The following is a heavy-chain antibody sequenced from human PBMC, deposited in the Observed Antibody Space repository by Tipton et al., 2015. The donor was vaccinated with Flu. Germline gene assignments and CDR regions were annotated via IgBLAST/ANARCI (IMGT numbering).Heavy chain of an antibody. CDR1: GGSMGFYF. CDR2: IYASGDT. Sequence: GLVKPSETLSLTCSASGGSMGFYFWTWLRQPAGKGLEWIGRIYASGDTNYNPSLKSRLAMSVDSSKNEFSLKLTSVTAADSAVYYCARESVALAGLDLWGQGILVAVSS. CDR3: ARESVALAGLDL. J-gene: IGHJ4*02. D-gene: IGHD6-19*01. V-gene: IGHV4-4*07.